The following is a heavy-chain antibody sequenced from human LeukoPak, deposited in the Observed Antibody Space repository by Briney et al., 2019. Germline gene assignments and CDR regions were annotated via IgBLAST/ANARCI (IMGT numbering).Heavy chain of an antibody. CDR1: GFTFSSSW. CDR3: TRGFAIS. V-gene: IGHV3-7*03. D-gene: IGHD3-3*01. Sequence: GGSLRLSCVGSGFTFSSSWMNWVRQAPGKTLERVANINQDGGGAYYVDSVRGRFTVSRDNAKNSLYLQMNSLRADDTAIYYCTRGFAISWGQGTLVTVPS. CDR2: INQDGGGA. J-gene: IGHJ4*02.